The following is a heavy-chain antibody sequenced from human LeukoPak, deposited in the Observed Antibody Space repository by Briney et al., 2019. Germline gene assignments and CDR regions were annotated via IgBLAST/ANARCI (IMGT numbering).Heavy chain of an antibody. Sequence: SEVLSLTCAAAGGSISSDFWSWIRQPAGKGLGLIWRIYTSGSTNYNPSLKSRVTMSVDTSKNQFSLKLSSVTAADTAVYYCVSEQYQLSRAEYFQHWGQGTLVTVSS. CDR1: GGSISSDF. D-gene: IGHD2-2*01. CDR3: VSEQYQLSRAEYFQH. V-gene: IGHV4-4*07. J-gene: IGHJ1*01. CDR2: IYTSGST.